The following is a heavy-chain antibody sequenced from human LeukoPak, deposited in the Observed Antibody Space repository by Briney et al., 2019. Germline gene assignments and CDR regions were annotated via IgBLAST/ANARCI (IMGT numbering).Heavy chain of an antibody. Sequence: GGSLRLSCAASGFTFSSYSMNWVRQAPGKGLEWVSSISSSSSYIYYADSVKGRFTISRDNAKNSLYLQMNSLRAEDTAVYYCARRMITFGGPLRDYYYMDVWGKGTTVTVSS. D-gene: IGHD3-16*01. CDR1: GFTFSSYS. V-gene: IGHV3-21*01. CDR2: ISSSSSYI. CDR3: ARRMITFGGPLRDYYYMDV. J-gene: IGHJ6*03.